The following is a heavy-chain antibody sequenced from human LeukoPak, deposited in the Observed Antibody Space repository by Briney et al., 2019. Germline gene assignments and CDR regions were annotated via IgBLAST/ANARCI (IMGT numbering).Heavy chain of an antibody. D-gene: IGHD1-1*01. CDR1: GGSFSGYY. Sequence: PSETLSLTCAVYGGSFSGYYWSWIRQPPGEGLEWIGEINHSGSTNYNPSLKSRVTISVDTSKNQFSLKLSPVTAADTAVYYCARLENRSFDYWGQGTLVTVSS. CDR3: ARLENRSFDY. V-gene: IGHV4-34*01. J-gene: IGHJ4*02. CDR2: INHSGST.